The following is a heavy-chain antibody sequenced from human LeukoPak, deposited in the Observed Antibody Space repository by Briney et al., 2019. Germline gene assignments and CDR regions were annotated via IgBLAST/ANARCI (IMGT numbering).Heavy chain of an antibody. V-gene: IGHV4-59*08. CDR1: GGSISGYY. CDR3: ARSVYDWNPRYYMDV. J-gene: IGHJ6*03. CDR2: IYYSGST. Sequence: ASETLSLTCTVSGGSISGYYWSWIRQPPGKGLEWIAYIYYSGSTNYNPSLKSRVTISLDTSKNQLSLKLRSVTAADTAVYYCARSVYDWNPRYYMDVWGEGTTVTVSS. D-gene: IGHD1-20*01.